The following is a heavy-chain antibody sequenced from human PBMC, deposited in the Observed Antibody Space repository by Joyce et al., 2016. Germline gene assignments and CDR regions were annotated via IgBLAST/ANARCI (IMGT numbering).Heavy chain of an antibody. Sequence: EVQLLEAGGGLVKPGGALRLACVASGFSFRNYVMSWVRQGAGKGLECVSGSRGGGWNTYYSDSVEGRVTISSDNSRNTMDLQMNRLRAEDTAAYYRAKGARNSVYGESYEIPDPFNIWGQGTMVTVSS. CDR2: SRGGGWNT. J-gene: IGHJ3*02. V-gene: IGHV3-23*01. CDR3: AKGARNSVYGESYEIPDPFNI. D-gene: IGHD4-17*01. CDR1: GFSFRNYV.